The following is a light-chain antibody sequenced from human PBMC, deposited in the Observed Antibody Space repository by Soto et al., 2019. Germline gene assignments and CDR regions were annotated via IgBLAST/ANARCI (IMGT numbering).Light chain of an antibody. J-gene: IGKJ2*01. CDR3: QQTNSFPYT. CDR1: QSFRGL. V-gene: IGKV3-11*01. Sequence: VLTQSPVTLSLSPGERATLSCRASQSFRGLLAWYQQKPGQAPRLLIYDAYNRATGIPPRFSGSGSGTDFTLTINSLQPEDFATYYCQQTNSFPYTFGQGTKVEIK. CDR2: DAY.